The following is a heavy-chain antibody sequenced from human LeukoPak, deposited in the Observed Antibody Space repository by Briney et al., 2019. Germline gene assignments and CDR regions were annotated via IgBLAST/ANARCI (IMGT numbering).Heavy chain of an antibody. V-gene: IGHV4-4*09. CDR3: ARTLYYYDNSGYYYFDY. J-gene: IGHJ4*02. CDR1: GGSISSYY. CDR2: IYDSGST. Sequence: PAETLSLTCTVSGGSISSYYWSWIRQFPGKGLEWIGYIYDSGSTNYYPSLKSRVTISVDTSKNQISLKLSSVTAADTAVYYCARTLYYYDNSGYYYFDYWGQGTLVTVSS. D-gene: IGHD3-22*01.